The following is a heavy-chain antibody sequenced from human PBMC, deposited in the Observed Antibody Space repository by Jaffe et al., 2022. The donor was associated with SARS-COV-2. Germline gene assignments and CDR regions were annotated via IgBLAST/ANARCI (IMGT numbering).Heavy chain of an antibody. J-gene: IGHJ3*02. D-gene: IGHD5-18*01. V-gene: IGHV4-59*01. CDR2: IYYSGKT. CDR3: AAGDVNYNYGAAFEI. Sequence: QVQLQESGPGLVKPSETLSLTCTVSGGSISSYYWSWIRQPPGKRLEWIGYIYYSGKTNYNPSLTSRVAISVDTPKNQFSLKLSSVTAADTAVYYCAAGDVNYNYGAAFEIWGQGTMVTVSS. CDR1: GGSISSYY.